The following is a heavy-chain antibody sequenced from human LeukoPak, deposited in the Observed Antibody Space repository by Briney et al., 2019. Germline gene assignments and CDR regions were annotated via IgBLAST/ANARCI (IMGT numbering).Heavy chain of an antibody. CDR1: GFTFSSYE. Sequence: PGGSLRLSCAASGFTFSSYEMNWVRQAPGKGLEWVSYISSSGSTIYYADSVKGRFTISRDNAKNSLYLQMNSLGAEDTAVYYCARGDGRTGTRVYWGQGTLVTVSS. J-gene: IGHJ4*02. D-gene: IGHD1-7*01. CDR2: ISSSGSTI. V-gene: IGHV3-48*03. CDR3: ARGDGRTGTRVY.